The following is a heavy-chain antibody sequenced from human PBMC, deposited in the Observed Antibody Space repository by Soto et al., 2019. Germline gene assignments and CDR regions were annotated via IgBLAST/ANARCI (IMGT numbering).Heavy chain of an antibody. V-gene: IGHV3-23*01. CDR3: AKDAYSSSWYVGYYFDY. CDR1: GFTFSSYA. CDR2: ISGSGGST. J-gene: IGHJ4*02. Sequence: GGSLRLSCAASGFTFSSYAMSWVRQAPGKGLEWVSAISGSGGSTYYADSVKGRFTISRDNSKNTLYLQMNSLRAEDTAVYYCAKDAYSSSWYVGYYFDYWGQGTLVTVSS. D-gene: IGHD6-13*01.